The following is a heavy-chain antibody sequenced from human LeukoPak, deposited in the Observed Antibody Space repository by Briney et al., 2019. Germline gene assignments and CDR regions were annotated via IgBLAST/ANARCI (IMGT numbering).Heavy chain of an antibody. CDR1: GFTFSSYD. CDR3: ARVRKYSGYYSWYFDL. D-gene: IGHD5-12*01. V-gene: IGHV3-13*01. Sequence: GGSLRFSCAASGFTFSSYDMHWVRQATGKGLEWVSAIGTAGDTYYPGSVKGRFTISRENAKNSLYLQMNSLRAGDTAVYYCARVRKYSGYYSWYFDLWGRGTLVTVSS. J-gene: IGHJ2*01. CDR2: IGTAGDT.